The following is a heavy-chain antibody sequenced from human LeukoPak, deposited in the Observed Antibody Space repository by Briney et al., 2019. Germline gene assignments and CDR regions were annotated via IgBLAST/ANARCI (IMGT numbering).Heavy chain of an antibody. V-gene: IGHV3-23*01. Sequence: GGSLRLSCAASGFTFSSSAMSWVRQALGKGLEWVSAISNNGGYTYYADSVQGRFTISRDNSKSTLCLQMNSLRAEDTAVYYCAKQLGYCSDGSCYFPYWGQGTLVTVSS. CDR1: GFTFSSSA. D-gene: IGHD2-15*01. CDR2: ISNNGGYT. J-gene: IGHJ4*02. CDR3: AKQLGYCSDGSCYFPY.